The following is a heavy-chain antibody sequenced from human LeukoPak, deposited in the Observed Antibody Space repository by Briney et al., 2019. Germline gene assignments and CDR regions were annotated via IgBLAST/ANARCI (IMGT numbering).Heavy chain of an antibody. J-gene: IGHJ4*02. CDR2: ISNDGSHE. CDR3: AKPKSDSGSWSYHGADPFDY. V-gene: IGHV3-30*18. Sequence: GGSLRLSCAASVFTFRSYGMHWVRQAPGKGLEWVAVISNDGSHEYYADSVKGRFTISRDNSKNTLYLEMNSLRVEDTAVYYCAKPKSDSGSWSYHGADPFDYWGQGILVTVSS. CDR1: VFTFRSYG. D-gene: IGHD3-10*01.